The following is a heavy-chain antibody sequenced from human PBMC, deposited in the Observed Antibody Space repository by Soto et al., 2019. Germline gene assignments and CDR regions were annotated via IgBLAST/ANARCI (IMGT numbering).Heavy chain of an antibody. CDR3: ARVGGNTAMAN. CDR2: IYYSGST. Sequence: SETLSLTCAVSGGSLNNGGYSWGWVRRPPGKGLEYIASIYYSGSTYYNPSLKSRVTISLDRSKNKFSLNLNSVTAADTAVYYCARVGGNTAMANWGQGTLVTVSS. V-gene: IGHV4-30-2*01. J-gene: IGHJ4*02. CDR1: GGSLNNGGYS. D-gene: IGHD5-18*01.